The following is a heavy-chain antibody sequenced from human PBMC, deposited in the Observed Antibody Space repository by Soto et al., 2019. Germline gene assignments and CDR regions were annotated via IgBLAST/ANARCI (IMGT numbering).Heavy chain of an antibody. CDR2: ISGYNGNT. CDR3: AATGGNYFGLDV. D-gene: IGHD2-8*02. J-gene: IGHJ6*02. V-gene: IGHV1-18*01. CDR1: DNTFTHHG. Sequence: ASVKAFCKSSDNTFTHHGINWVRQAPGQGLEWMGWISGYNGNTKYAQKFQDRVTMTADTSTRTVFMEVRSLTSDDTGVYFCAATGGNYFGLDVWGQGTTVTVSS.